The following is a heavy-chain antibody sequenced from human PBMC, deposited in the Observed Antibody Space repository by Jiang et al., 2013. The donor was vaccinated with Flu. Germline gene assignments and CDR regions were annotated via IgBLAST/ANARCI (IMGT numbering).Heavy chain of an antibody. CDR1: GFTFSSYG. Sequence: QLLESGGGVVQPGRSLRLSCAASGFTFSSYGMHWVRQAPGKGLEWVAVISYDGSNKYYADSVKGRFTISRDNSKNTLYLQMNSLRAEDTAVYYCAKDHDYSNYRFNYYGMDVWGQGTTVTVSS. CDR2: ISYDGSNK. D-gene: IGHD4-11*01. J-gene: IGHJ6*02. CDR3: AKDHDYSNYRFNYYGMDV. V-gene: IGHV3-30*18.